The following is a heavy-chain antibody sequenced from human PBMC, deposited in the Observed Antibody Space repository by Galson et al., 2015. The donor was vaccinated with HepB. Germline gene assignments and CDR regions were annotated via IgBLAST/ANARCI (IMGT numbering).Heavy chain of an antibody. V-gene: IGHV3-30-3*01. CDR1: GGTFSSYA. CDR2: ISYDGSNK. J-gene: IGHJ4*02. Sequence: SCKASGGTFSSYAMHWVRQAPGKGLEWVAVISYDGSNKYYADSVKGRFTISRDNSKNTLYLQMNSLRSEDTAVYYCARVAGFGELFPEDAEQDETGYYFDYWGQGTLVTVSS. D-gene: IGHD3-10*01. CDR3: ARVAGFGELFPEDAEQDETGYYFDY.